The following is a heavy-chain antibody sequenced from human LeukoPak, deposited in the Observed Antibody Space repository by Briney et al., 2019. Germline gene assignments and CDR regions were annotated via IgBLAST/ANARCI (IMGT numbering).Heavy chain of an antibody. D-gene: IGHD2-21*01. CDR1: GFTFSSYW. Sequence: GGSLRLSCAASGFTFSSYWMHWVRQAPGKGLVWVSRINTDGSSTSYADSVKGRFTISRDNAKNTLYLQMNSLRAEDTAVYYCARDRDRQFALDYWGQGTLVTVSS. CDR3: ARDRDRQFALDY. CDR2: INTDGSST. V-gene: IGHV3-74*01. J-gene: IGHJ4*02.